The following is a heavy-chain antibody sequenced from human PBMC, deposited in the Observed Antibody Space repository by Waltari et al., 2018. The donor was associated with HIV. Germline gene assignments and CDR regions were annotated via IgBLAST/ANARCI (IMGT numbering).Heavy chain of an antibody. CDR1: GGSFVEYY. Sequence: QVQLTQWGAGLLKPSETLSLPCPFYGGSFVEYYWAWLRQTPGKGLGWLGDINNIGPTPSTTSLKNRVTVSTDTSKNQFSLSLRSVTAADTAVYYCARTYKRITLFEIIRELSWFDPWGQGTLVTVSS. CDR3: ARTYKRITLFEIIRELSWFDP. J-gene: IGHJ5*02. CDR2: INNIGPT. D-gene: IGHD1-7*01. V-gene: IGHV4-34*01.